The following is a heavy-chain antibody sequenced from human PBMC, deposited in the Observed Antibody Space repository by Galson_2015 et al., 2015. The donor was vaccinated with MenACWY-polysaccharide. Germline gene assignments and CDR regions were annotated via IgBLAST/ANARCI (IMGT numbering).Heavy chain of an antibody. CDR2: IRYDGSDK. CDR1: GLTFSRYG. CDR3: AKDAVPQLQSTSSAFDY. Sequence: SLRLSCAASGLTFSRYGMHWVRQAPGKGLEWVSFIRYDGSDKYYTDSVKGRFTISRDNSKNTLYLQMNSLRIEDTAVYYCAKDAVPQLQSTSSAFDYWGQGTLVTVSS. J-gene: IGHJ4*02. V-gene: IGHV3-30*02. D-gene: IGHD6-6*01.